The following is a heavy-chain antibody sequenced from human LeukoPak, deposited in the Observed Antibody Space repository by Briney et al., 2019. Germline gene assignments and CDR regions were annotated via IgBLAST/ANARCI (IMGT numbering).Heavy chain of an antibody. CDR2: IKEDGSEK. CDR3: ARGGSWFAP. V-gene: IGHV3-7*01. Sequence: PGGSLRLSCVASGFTSSVYWMSWVRQAPGKGLEWVANIKEDGSEKYYVDSVKGRFTISRDNAKNSLYLQMSSLRAEDTAVYYCARGGSWFAPWGQGTLVTVSS. D-gene: IGHD3-10*01. J-gene: IGHJ5*02. CDR1: GFTSSVYW.